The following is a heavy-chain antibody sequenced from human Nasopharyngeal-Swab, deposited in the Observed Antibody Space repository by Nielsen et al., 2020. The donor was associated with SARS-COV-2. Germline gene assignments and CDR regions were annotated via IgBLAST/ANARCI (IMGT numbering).Heavy chain of an antibody. D-gene: IGHD2-15*01. J-gene: IGHJ6*02. CDR2: IWYDGSNK. V-gene: IGHV3-33*01. CDR1: GFTFSSYG. CDR3: ARDVVVVAAFYYYYYGMDV. Sequence: GESLKISCAASGFTFSSYGMHWVRQAPGKGLEWVAVIWYDGSNKYYADSVKGRFTTSRDNSKNTLYLQMNSLRAEDTAVYYCARDVVVVAAFYYYYYGMDVWGQGTTVTVSS.